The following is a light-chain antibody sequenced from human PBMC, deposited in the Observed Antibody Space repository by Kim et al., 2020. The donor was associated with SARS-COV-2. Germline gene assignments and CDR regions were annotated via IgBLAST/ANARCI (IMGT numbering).Light chain of an antibody. Sequence: PGESAPLSGRASQSVGRNVGWYQKTPGQAPRLVIYGASTRATGVPARFSGSGYGTEFTLTISRLQSEDFAVYYWQQYNNWPPLTFGPGTKVDIK. CDR1: QSVGRN. CDR2: GAS. J-gene: IGKJ3*01. CDR3: QQYNNWPPLT. V-gene: IGKV3-15*01.